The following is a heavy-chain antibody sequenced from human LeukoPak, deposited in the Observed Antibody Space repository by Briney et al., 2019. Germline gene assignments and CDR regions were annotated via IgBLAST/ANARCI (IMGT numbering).Heavy chain of an antibody. CDR3: ARDPDGVEGAFDI. J-gene: IGHJ3*02. CDR1: GGSFSGYY. Sequence: SETLSLTCAVYGGSFSGYYWSWIRQPPGKGLEWIGEINHSGSTNYNPSLKSRVTISVDTSKNQFSLKLSAVTAADTAVYYCARDPDGVEGAFDIWGQGKMVTVSS. V-gene: IGHV4-34*01. CDR2: INHSGST. D-gene: IGHD2-8*01.